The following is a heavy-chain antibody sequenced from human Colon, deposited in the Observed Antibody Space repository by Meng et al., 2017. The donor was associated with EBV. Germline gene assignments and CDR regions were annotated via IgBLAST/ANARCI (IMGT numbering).Heavy chain of an antibody. V-gene: IGHV4-59*08. J-gene: IGHJ5*02. CDR1: GGSIVSYY. CDR2: IYYSGST. CDR3: ARHFINWFDP. Sequence: QVELQESGPGLVKPSEALSLTCTVSGGSIVSYYWGWIRQPPGKGLEWIGYIYYSGSTNYNPSLKSRVTISVDTSKNQFSLKLSSVTAADTAVYYCARHFINWFDPWGQGTLVTVSS.